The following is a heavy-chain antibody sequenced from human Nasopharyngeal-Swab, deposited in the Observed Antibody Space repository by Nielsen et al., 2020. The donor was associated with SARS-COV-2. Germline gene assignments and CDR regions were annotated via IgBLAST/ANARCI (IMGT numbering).Heavy chain of an antibody. J-gene: IGHJ4*02. D-gene: IGHD6-19*01. CDR2: TYRSGSGSA. Sequence: LSCTVSGDSISRSDDYWGWIRQTPGKGLEWIVSTYRSGSGSAYYNPSLKSRVTISIVPSKNLFSLNLKSVTAADTAVYYCARIIRRRGWYSHVDYWGQGTLVTVSS. CDR3: ARIIRRRGWYSHVDY. CDR1: GDSISRSDDY. V-gene: IGHV4-39*07.